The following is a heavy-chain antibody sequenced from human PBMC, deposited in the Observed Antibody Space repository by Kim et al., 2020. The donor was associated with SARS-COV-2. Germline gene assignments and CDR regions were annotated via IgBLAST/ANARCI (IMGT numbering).Heavy chain of an antibody. CDR3: VKDHTSGSWYGLDY. V-gene: IGHV4-31*03. Sequence: SETLSLTCTVSGGSISSTNSWWSWIRQHPGKGLEWIGYISYTGTAYYNPSLKSRPVMSVDTSNNQFSLILNSVTAADTAMYYCVKDHTSGSWYGLDYWGQGILVTVSS. CDR1: GGSISSTNSW. CDR2: ISYTGTA. J-gene: IGHJ4*02. D-gene: IGHD6-13*01.